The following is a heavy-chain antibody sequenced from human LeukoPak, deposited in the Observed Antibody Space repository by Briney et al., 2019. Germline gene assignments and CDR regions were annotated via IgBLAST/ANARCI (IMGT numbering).Heavy chain of an antibody. CDR2: IDRDGSRI. V-gene: IGHV3-74*01. CDR3: ARDSYGDYYFDY. CDR1: GFTFSSYW. Sequence: GGSLRLSCAVSGFTFSSYWMHWVRQAPGKGLVWVSRIDRDGSRINCADSVKGRFTISRDNGKNTLFLQMNSLRAEDTAVYYCARDSYGDYYFDYWGQGTLVTISS. J-gene: IGHJ4*02. D-gene: IGHD4-17*01.